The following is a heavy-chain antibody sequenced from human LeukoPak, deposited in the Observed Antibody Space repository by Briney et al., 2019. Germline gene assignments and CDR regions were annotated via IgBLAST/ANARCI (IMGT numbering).Heavy chain of an antibody. D-gene: IGHD3-10*01. Sequence: PGGSLRLSCAASGFTFSRAWMNWVRQAPGKGLEWVGRIKSKTDGGTTDYAAPVKGRFTISRDDSKNTLYLQMNSLKTEDTAVYYCTTAAPYGSGSLFDYWGQGTLVTVSS. J-gene: IGHJ4*02. CDR2: IKSKTDGGTT. V-gene: IGHV3-15*01. CDR1: GFTFSRAW. CDR3: TTAAPYGSGSLFDY.